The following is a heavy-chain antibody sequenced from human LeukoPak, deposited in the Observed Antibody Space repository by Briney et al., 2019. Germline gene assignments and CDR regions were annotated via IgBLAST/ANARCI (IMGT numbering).Heavy chain of an antibody. CDR1: AFTFSNYR. CDR2: ISSSSIYI. Sequence: GSLRLSCAASAFTFSNYRMNWVRQAPGKGLEWFSSISSSSIYIYYADSLKGRFTISRDNAKNSLYLQMTSLRAEDTAVYYCARGRDGYNLVDAFDIWGQGIMVIVSS. J-gene: IGHJ3*02. D-gene: IGHD5-24*01. V-gene: IGHV3-21*01. CDR3: ARGRDGYNLVDAFDI.